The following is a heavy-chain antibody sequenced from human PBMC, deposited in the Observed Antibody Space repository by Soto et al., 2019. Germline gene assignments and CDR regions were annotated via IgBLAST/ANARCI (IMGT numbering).Heavy chain of an antibody. D-gene: IGHD4-17*01. V-gene: IGHV5-10-1*03. CDR1: GYTFINYW. CDR2: VDPNDSYS. CDR3: ARHKIYGYSAGAFDI. Sequence: EVQLVQSGAEVKKPGESLRISCQASGYTFINYWISWVRQVPGKGLEWVGRVDPNDSYSNYSPSFQGHITTSADRSVSTAYLQWSSLKASDTATYYCARHKIYGYSAGAFDIWGQGTVVTVSS. J-gene: IGHJ3*02.